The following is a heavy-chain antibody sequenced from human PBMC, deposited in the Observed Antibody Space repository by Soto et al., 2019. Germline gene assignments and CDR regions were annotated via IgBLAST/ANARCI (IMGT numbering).Heavy chain of an antibody. CDR2: IYPGDSDT. J-gene: IGHJ6*02. V-gene: IGHV5-51*01. CDR1: GYSFTSYL. CDR3: AKNGQPPYYYYGMDV. Sequence: GESLKISCKGSGYSFTSYLIGWVRQMPEKGLEWMGIIYPGDSDTRYSPSFQGQVTISADKSISTAYLQWSSLKASDTAIYYCAKNGQPPYYYYGMDVWGQGTTVTVSS. D-gene: IGHD2-8*01.